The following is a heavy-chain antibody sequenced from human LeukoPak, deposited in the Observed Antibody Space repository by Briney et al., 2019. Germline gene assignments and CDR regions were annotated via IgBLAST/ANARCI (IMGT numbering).Heavy chain of an antibody. CDR2: IYHSGNT. Sequence: SETLSLTCTVSGYSISSGYYWAWIRQPPGKGLQWIGNIYHSGNTYYNPSLKSRVSISVDTSKNQFSLKLSSVTAADTAVYYCARGEVLYYLDYWGQGTLVTVSS. CDR3: ARGEVLYYLDY. V-gene: IGHV4-38-2*02. D-gene: IGHD1-26*01. J-gene: IGHJ4*02. CDR1: GYSISSGYY.